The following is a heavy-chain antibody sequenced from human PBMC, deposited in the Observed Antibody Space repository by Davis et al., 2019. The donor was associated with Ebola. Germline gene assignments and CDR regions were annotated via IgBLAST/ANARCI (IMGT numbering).Heavy chain of an antibody. CDR2: INSGGSNI. V-gene: IGHV3-74*01. D-gene: IGHD3-10*01. J-gene: IGHJ3*02. CDR1: GFTFSTYW. CDR3: ARQKLLWFGELLYSPGAFDI. Sequence: GESLKISCVASGFTFSTYWMHWVRQAPGKGLMWVSRINSGGSNINYADSVKGRFTISRDNSKNTLYLQTNSLRAEDTAVYYCARQKLLWFGELLYSPGAFDIWGQGTMVTVSS.